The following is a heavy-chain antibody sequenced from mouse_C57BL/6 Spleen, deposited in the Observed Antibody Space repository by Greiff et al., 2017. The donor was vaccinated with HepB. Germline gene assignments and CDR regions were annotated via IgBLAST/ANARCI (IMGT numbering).Heavy chain of an antibody. CDR1: GYTFTSYW. V-gene: IGHV1-64*01. D-gene: IGHD2-1*01. CDR3: ARGDGNAYYYAMDY. Sequence: VQLQQPGAELVKPGASVKLSCKASGYTFTSYWMHWVKQRPGQGLEWIGMIHPNSGSTNYNEKFKSKATLTVDKSSSTAYMQLSSLTSEDSAVYYCARGDGNAYYYAMDYWGQGTSVTVSS. J-gene: IGHJ4*01. CDR2: IHPNSGST.